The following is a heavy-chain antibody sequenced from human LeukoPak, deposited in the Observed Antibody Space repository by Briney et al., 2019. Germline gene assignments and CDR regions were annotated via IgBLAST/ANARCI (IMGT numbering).Heavy chain of an antibody. CDR2: IVVGSGNT. V-gene: IGHV1-58*02. J-gene: IGHJ4*02. Sequence: ASVKVSCKASGFTFTSSAMQWVRQARGQRLEWIGWIVVGSGNTNYAQKFQERVTITRDMSTSTAYMGLSSLRSEDTAVYYCAADGGDDCSGGSCYGYWGQGTLVTVSS. D-gene: IGHD2-15*01. CDR3: AADGGDDCSGGSCYGY. CDR1: GFTFTSSA.